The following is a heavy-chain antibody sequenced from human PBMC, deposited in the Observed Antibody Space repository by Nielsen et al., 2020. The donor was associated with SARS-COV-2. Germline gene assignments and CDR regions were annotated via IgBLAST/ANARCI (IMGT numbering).Heavy chain of an antibody. D-gene: IGHD5-12*01. V-gene: IGHV7-4-1*02. J-gene: IGHJ6*02. Sequence: WVRQAPGRGLEWMGWINTNTGNPTYAQGFTGRFVFSLDTSVSTAYLQISSLKAEDTAVYYCARDSSSGYESYYYYYGMDVWGQGTTVTVSS. CDR3: ARDSSSGYESYYYYYGMDV. CDR2: INTNTGNP.